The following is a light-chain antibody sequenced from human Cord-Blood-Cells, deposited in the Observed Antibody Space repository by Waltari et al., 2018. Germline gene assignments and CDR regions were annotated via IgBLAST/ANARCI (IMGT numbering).Light chain of an antibody. CDR2: EGS. V-gene: IGLV2-23*01. Sequence: QSALTQPASVSGSPGQSITISCTGTSRDVGSYNLVSWYQQHPGKAPKLMIYEGSTRPSGVSNRFSGSKSGNTASLTISGLQAEDEADYYCCSYAGSSTYVCGTGTKVTVL. J-gene: IGLJ1*01. CDR1: SRDVGSYNL. CDR3: CSYAGSSTYV.